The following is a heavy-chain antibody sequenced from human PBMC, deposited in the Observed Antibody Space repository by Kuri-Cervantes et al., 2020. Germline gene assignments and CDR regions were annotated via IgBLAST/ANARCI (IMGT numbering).Heavy chain of an antibody. CDR3: ASELGADIRVAGAFDI. J-gene: IGHJ3*02. CDR2: INHSGST. CDR1: GGSISSSSYY. Sequence: SETLSLTCTVSGGSISSSSYYWGWIRQPPGKGLEWIGEINHSGSTNYNPSLKSRVTISVDTSKNQFSLKLSSVTAADTAVYYCASELGADIRVAGAFDIWGQGTMVTVSS. V-gene: IGHV4-39*07. D-gene: IGHD6-19*01.